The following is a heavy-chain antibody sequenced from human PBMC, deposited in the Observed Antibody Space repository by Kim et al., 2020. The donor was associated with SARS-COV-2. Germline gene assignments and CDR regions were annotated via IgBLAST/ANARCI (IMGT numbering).Heavy chain of an antibody. CDR2: ISAYNGNT. Sequence: ASVKVSCKASGYTFTSYGISWVRQAPGQGLEWMGWISAYNGNTNYAQKLQGRVTMTTDTSTSTAYMELRSLRSDDTAVYYCAGRSGSPTSYYYYGMDVWGQGTTVTVSS. CDR3: AGRSGSPTSYYYYGMDV. CDR1: GYTFTSYG. V-gene: IGHV1-18*04. J-gene: IGHJ6*02. D-gene: IGHD1-26*01.